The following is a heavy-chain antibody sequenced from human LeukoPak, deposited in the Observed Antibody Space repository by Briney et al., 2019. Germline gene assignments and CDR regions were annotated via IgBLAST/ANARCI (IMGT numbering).Heavy chain of an antibody. CDR2: INPNSGGT. CDR3: ARIPFTEASGYDSDFDY. CDR1: GYTFTGYY. V-gene: IGHV1-2*02. D-gene: IGHD5-12*01. Sequence: ASVKVSCKASGYTFTGYYMHWVRQAPGQGLEWMGWINPNSGGTNYAQKFQGRVTMTRDTSISTAYMELSRLRSDDTAVYYCARIPFTEASGYDSDFDYWGQGTLVTVSS. J-gene: IGHJ4*02.